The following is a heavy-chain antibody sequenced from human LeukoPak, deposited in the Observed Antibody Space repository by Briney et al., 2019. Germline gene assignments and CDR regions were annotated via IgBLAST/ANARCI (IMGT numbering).Heavy chain of an antibody. D-gene: IGHD2-2*01. V-gene: IGHV3-21*01. J-gene: IGHJ3*02. CDR1: GFTFSSYS. CDR3: ARAALWVAYQRPPRDDAFDI. CDR2: ISSSSSYI. Sequence: PGGSLRLSCAASGFTFSSYSMNWVRQAPGKGLEWVSSISSSSSYIYYADSVKGRFTISRDNAKNSLYLQMNSLRAEDTAVYYCARAALWVAYQRPPRDDAFDIWGQGTMVTVSS.